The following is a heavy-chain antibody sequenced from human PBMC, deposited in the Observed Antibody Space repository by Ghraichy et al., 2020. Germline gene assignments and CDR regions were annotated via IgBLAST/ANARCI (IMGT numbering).Heavy chain of an antibody. CDR2: INSYGSIT. CDR1: GFTFSSYW. V-gene: IGHV3-74*01. J-gene: IGHJ4*02. D-gene: IGHD2-15*01. Sequence: GGSLRLSCAASGFTFSSYWMHWVRQAPGKGLVWVSRINSYGSITIYADSVKGRFTISRDNAKNTLYLQMNSLRAEDTAVYYCAREYCSGGRCYFGTGGSQYEYWGQGTLVTVSS. CDR3: AREYCSGGRCYFGTGGSQYEY.